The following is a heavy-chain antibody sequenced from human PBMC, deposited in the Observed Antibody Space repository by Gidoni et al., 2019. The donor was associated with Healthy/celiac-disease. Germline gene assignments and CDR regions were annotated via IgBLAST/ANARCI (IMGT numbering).Heavy chain of an antibody. D-gene: IGHD1-26*01. CDR2: ISYDGSNK. CDR1: GFTFSSYA. J-gene: IGHJ4*02. CDR3: ARDQSGSS. Sequence: QVQLVESGGGVVQPGRSLRLSCAASGFTFSSYAMHWVRQAPGKGLEWVAVISYDGSNKYYADSVKGRFTISRDNSKITLYLQMNSLRAEDTAVYYCARDQSGSSWGQGTLVTVSS. V-gene: IGHV3-30-3*01.